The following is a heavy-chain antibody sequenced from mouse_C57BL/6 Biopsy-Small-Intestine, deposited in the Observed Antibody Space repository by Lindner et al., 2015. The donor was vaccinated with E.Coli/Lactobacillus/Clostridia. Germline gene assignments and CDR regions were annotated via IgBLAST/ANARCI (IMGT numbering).Heavy chain of an antibody. D-gene: IGHD2-4*01. V-gene: IGHV1-34*02. J-gene: IGHJ4*01. Sequence: VQLQESGPELVKPGASVKISCKASGYTFTDYNMDWVKQSHGKSLEWIGYIYPNNAGTGYNQKFKSKATLTVDKSSSTAYMELHSLTSGDSAVYYCAREGYDYDLDYWGQGTSVTVSS. CDR1: GYTFTDYN. CDR3: AREGYDYDLDY. CDR2: IYPNNAGT.